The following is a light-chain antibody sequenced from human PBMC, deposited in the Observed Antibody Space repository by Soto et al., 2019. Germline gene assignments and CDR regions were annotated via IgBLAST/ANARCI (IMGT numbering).Light chain of an antibody. CDR1: SSNIGAGYD. Sequence: QSVLTQPPSVSGAPGQRVTISCTGSSSNIGAGYDVHWYQQLPGTAPKLLIYGDNNRPSGVPDRFSGSKSGTSASLAITGRQAEDEADYYCQSYDSRLSAGVFGGGTKLTVL. CDR2: GDN. V-gene: IGLV1-40*01. CDR3: QSYDSRLSAGV. J-gene: IGLJ3*02.